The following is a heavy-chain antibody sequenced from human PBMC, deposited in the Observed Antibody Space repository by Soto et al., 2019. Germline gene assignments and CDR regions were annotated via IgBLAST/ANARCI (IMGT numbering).Heavy chain of an antibody. Sequence: PSETLSLTCTVSGGSISSGGYYWSWIRQHPGKGLEWIGYIYYSGSTYYNPSLKSRVTISVDTSKNQFSLKLSSVTAADTAVYYCARGLLNVVVVADSYYFDYWGQRTLVTVSS. CDR2: IYYSGST. CDR3: ARGLLNVVVVADSYYFDY. V-gene: IGHV4-31*03. D-gene: IGHD2-15*01. J-gene: IGHJ4*02. CDR1: GGSISSGGYY.